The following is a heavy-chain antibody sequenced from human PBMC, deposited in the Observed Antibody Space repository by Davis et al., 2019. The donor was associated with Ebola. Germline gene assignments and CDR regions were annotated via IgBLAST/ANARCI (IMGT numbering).Heavy chain of an antibody. V-gene: IGHV1-3*01. CDR1: GYTFTSYA. CDR2: INAGNGNT. J-gene: IGHJ6*02. D-gene: IGHD4-11*01. CDR3: AREFNYGRVYYYYGMDV. Sequence: ASVKVSCKASGYTFTSYAMHWVRQAPGQRLEWMGWINAGNGNTKYSQKFQGRVTMTRNTSISTAYMELSSLRSEDTAVYYCAREFNYGRVYYYYGMDVWGQGTTVTVSS.